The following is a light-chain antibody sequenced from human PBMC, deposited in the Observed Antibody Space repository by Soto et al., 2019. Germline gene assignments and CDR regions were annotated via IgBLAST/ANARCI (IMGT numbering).Light chain of an antibody. V-gene: IGKV3-15*01. CDR1: QSVNSN. CDR2: GIS. CDR3: QQYSKWPIT. Sequence: EMVMTQSPAILSVSPGESATLSCRASQSVNSNYLAWYQQHPGQPPRLLIYGISTRATGIPARFSGSVSRTEFSLTISSLQSEDFAVYYCQQYSKWPITFGQGTRLDIK. J-gene: IGKJ5*01.